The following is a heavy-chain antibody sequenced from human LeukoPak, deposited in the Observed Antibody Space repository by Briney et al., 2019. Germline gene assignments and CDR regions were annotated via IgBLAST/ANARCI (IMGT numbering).Heavy chain of an antibody. CDR2: FHTRGST. V-gene: IGHV4-61*02. D-gene: IGHD2-15*01. Sequence: PSQTLSLTCTVSGGSISSGSYYWSWIRQPAGKGLEWIGRFHTRGSTNYNPSLKSRVIISVDTSKNQFSLKLNSVTAADTAVYYCARVDGSCSGGSCPSGNWFDPWGQGTLVTVSS. CDR1: GGSISSGSYY. CDR3: ARVDGSCSGGSCPSGNWFDP. J-gene: IGHJ5*02.